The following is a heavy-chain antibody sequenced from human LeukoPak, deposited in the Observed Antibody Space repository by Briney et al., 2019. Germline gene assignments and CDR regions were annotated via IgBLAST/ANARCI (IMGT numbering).Heavy chain of an antibody. V-gene: IGHV3-15*01. D-gene: IGHD3-16*02. CDR1: GFTFSNAW. CDR2: IKSKTDGGTT. Sequence: GGSLRLSCAASGFTFSNAWMSWVRQAPGKGLEWDGRIKSKTDGGTTDYAAPVKGRFTISRDDSKNTLYLQMNSLKTEDTAVYYCTTVHYDYVWGSYRDDYWGQGTLVTVSS. J-gene: IGHJ4*02. CDR3: TTVHYDYVWGSYRDDY.